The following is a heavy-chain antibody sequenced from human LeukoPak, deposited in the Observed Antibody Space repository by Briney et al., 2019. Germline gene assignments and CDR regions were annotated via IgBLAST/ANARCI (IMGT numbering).Heavy chain of an antibody. CDR1: GFTFSSYA. J-gene: IGHJ3*02. V-gene: IGHV3-30*04. Sequence: GRSLRLSCAASGFTFSSYAMHWVRQAPGKGLEWVAVISYDGSNKYYADSVKGRFTISRDNSKNTLYLQMNSLRAEDTAVYYCARPRVVTAIYRTWGAFDIWGQGTMVTVSS. CDR2: ISYDGSNK. CDR3: ARPRVVTAIYRTWGAFDI. D-gene: IGHD2-21*02.